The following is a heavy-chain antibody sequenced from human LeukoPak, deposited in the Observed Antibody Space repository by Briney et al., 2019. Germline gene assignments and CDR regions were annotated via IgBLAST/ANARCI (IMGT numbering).Heavy chain of an antibody. V-gene: IGHV4-59*12. D-gene: IGHD5-18*01. CDR2: IYNSGSP. J-gene: IGHJ6*03. CDR3: ARTAMVYYYYYYMDV. Sequence: PSETLSLTCTMSGGSISSYYWSWIRQPPGKGLQWIGNIYNSGSPNYNPSLKSRVSISVDTSKNQFSLKLSSVTAADTAVYYCARTAMVYYYYYYMDVWGKGTTVTISS. CDR1: GGSISSYY.